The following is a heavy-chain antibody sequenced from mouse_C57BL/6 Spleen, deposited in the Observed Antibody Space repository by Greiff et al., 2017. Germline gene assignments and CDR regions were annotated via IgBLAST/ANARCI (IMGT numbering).Heavy chain of an antibody. CDR3: TIYDGYLDV. D-gene: IGHD2-3*01. J-gene: IGHJ1*03. V-gene: IGHV6-3*01. CDR1: GFTFSNYW. CDR2: IRLKSDNYAT. Sequence: EVKVEESGGGLVQPGGSMKLSCVASGFTFSNYWMNWVRQSPEKGLEWVAQIRLKSDNYATHYAESVKGRFTISRDDSKSSVYLQMNNLRAEDTGIYYCTIYDGYLDVWGTGTTVTVSS.